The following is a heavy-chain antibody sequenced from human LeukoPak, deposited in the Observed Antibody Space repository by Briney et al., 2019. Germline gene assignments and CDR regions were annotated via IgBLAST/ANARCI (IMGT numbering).Heavy chain of an antibody. J-gene: IGHJ3*02. V-gene: IGHV3-11*06. D-gene: IGHD3-9*01. CDR3: ARETIFGPGRAFDI. CDR2: ISSSSSYT. CDR1: GFTFGDYY. Sequence: GGSLRLACAASGFTFGDYYMSWIRQAPGKGLGWDSYISSSSSYTNYADSVKGRFTISRDNAKNSLYLQMNSLRAEDTAVYYCARETIFGPGRAFDIWGQGTMVTVSS.